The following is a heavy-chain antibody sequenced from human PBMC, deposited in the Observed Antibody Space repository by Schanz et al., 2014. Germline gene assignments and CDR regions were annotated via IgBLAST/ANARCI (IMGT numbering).Heavy chain of an antibody. D-gene: IGHD6-13*01. CDR1: GYSFTPFP. V-gene: IGHV1-3*01. J-gene: IGHJ4*02. CDR2: INAGTGNT. Sequence: QVQLVQSWAEVKGPGASVKVSCKASGYSFTPFPIHWVRQAPGQRPEWMGWINAGTGNTEYSQKFQGRVTITRDTLASTAYMEVSSLRSEDTAVYYCARSGSSNWYFFDYWGQGTLVTVSS. CDR3: ARSGSSNWYFFDY.